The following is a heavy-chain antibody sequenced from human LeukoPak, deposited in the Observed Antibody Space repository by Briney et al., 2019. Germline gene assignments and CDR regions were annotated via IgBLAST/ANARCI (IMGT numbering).Heavy chain of an antibody. CDR3: AAGTAADF. D-gene: IGHD6-13*01. Sequence: PGGSLRLSCVVSGIPFSDYYMNWIRHAPGKGLEWISYISSSSSYTDYADSVKGRFTISRDNAKSALYLHLNSLRLEDTAVYYCAAGTAADFWGQGTLVTVSS. CDR2: ISSSSSYT. J-gene: IGHJ4*02. CDR1: GIPFSDYY. V-gene: IGHV3-11*03.